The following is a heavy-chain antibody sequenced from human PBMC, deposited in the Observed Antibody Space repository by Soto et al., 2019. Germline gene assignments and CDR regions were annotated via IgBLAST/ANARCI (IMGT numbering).Heavy chain of an antibody. J-gene: IGHJ6*02. CDR3: ASGQLVNAGYYYGMDI. Sequence: QVQLVESGGGVVQPGRSLRLSCAASGFPFRDYAFHWVRQPPGKGLEWVAVLSYDGSNKYYGDSVKGRFTISRDNAKNMLYLELSTLRVEDTAVYDCASGQLVNAGYYYGMDIWGQGTTVTVSS. D-gene: IGHD3-22*01. V-gene: IGHV3-33*01. CDR1: GFPFRDYA. CDR2: LSYDGSNK.